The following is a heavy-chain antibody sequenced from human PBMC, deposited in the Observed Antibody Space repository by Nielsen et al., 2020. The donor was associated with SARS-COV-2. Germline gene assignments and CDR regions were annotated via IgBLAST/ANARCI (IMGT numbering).Heavy chain of an antibody. CDR2: IKSKASGGTT. Sequence: GGSLRLSCAASGFTFTDFWFSWVRQAPGKGPEWVGRIKSKASGGTTDYAAPVKGRFTISRDDSKSIAYLQMNSLKTEDTAVYYCTRVYYYGSGSLDYWGQGTTVSVSS. D-gene: IGHD3-10*01. CDR3: TRVYYYGSGSLDY. V-gene: IGHV3-15*01. CDR1: GFTFTDFW. J-gene: IGHJ4*03.